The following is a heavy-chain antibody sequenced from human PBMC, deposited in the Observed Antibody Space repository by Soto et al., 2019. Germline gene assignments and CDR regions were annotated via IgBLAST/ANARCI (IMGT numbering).Heavy chain of an antibody. V-gene: IGHV1-18*01. D-gene: IGHD2-2*01. J-gene: IGHJ6*03. CDR1: GYTFTSYG. CDR3: AREPLSYCSSPRCYPPPKPEKNYYYYYSMDF. Sequence: ASVKVSCKASGYTFTSYGISWVRQAPGQGLEWMGWISAYNGNTNYAQKLQGRVTMTTDTATSTAYMELRSLRSDDTAVDYCAREPLSYCSSPRCYPPPKPEKNYYYYYSMDFWGKGPTVPASS. CDR2: ISAYNGNT.